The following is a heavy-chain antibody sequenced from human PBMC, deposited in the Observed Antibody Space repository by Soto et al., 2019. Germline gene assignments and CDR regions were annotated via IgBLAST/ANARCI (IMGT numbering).Heavy chain of an antibody. J-gene: IGHJ5*02. CDR1: GGSISSSSYY. CDR3: ARHRARNWFDP. CDR2: IYYSGST. D-gene: IGHD6-6*01. V-gene: IGHV4-39*01. Sequence: PSETLSLTCIVSGGSISSSSYYWGWIRPPPGKGLEWIGSIYYSGSTYYNPSLKSRVTISVDTSKYQFSLKLSSVTATDTAVFYCARHRARNWFDPWGQGTLVTVSS.